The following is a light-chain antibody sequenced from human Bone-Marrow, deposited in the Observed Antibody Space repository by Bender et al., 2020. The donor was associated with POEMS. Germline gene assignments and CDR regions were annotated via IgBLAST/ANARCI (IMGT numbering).Light chain of an antibody. CDR1: SSDFGPYNL. Sequence: QSVLTQAASVSGSPGQSITISCTGASSDFGPYNLVSWYQHHPGKAPKLMIYEVFKRPSGVSNRFSGSKSGNTASLTISGLQAEDEANYYCCSYAGSSTTVFGGGTKLTVL. V-gene: IGLV2-23*02. CDR2: EVF. J-gene: IGLJ3*02. CDR3: CSYAGSSTTV.